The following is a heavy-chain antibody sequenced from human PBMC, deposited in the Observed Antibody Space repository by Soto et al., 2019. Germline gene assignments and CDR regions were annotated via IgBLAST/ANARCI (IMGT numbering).Heavy chain of an antibody. CDR1: GGTFSSYA. CDR2: IIPIFGTA. CDR3: ARKAEDGYNFRPYYYGMDV. Sequence: ASVKVSCKASGGTFSSYAISWVRQAPGQGLEWMGGIIPIFGTANYAQKFQGRVTITADESTSTAYMELSSLRSEDTAVYYCARKAEDGYNFRPYYYGMDVWGQGTTVTVSS. J-gene: IGHJ6*02. D-gene: IGHD5-12*01. V-gene: IGHV1-69*13.